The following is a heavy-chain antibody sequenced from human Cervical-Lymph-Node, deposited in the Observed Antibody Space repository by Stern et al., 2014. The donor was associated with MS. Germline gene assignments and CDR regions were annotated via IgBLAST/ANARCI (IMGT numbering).Heavy chain of an antibody. V-gene: IGHV5-51*01. D-gene: IGHD1-14*01. J-gene: IGHJ4*02. Sequence: VPLIQSGAELIRPGESLKISCKGSGYQFSIYWIALVRQMPGKCLEWLGISYPGDSESRHSPHCQGKVPMSADKSTSTAYLQWSSLNASDTAMYFCARQTTAWASDVWGQGTLVTVSS. CDR3: ARQTTAWASDV. CDR1: GYQFSIYW. CDR2: SYPGDSES.